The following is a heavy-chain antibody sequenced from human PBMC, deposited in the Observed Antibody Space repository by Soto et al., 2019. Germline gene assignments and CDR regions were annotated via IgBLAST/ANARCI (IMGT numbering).Heavy chain of an antibody. J-gene: IGHJ6*03. CDR3: ARVLVVVPAARAYYYYYMDV. D-gene: IGHD2-2*01. CDR1: GFTFSSYS. Sequence: GGSLRLSCAASGFTFSSYSMNWVRQAPGKGLEWVAYISSTSGTIYYADSVKGRFTISRDNAKNSLYLQMNSLRAEDTAVYYCARVLVVVPAARAYYYYYMDVWGKATTVTVSS. CDR2: ISSTSGTI. V-gene: IGHV3-48*01.